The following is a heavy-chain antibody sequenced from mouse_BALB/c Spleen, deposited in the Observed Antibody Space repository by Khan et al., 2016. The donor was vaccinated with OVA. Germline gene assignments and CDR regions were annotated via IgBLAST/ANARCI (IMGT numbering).Heavy chain of an antibody. CDR2: INTYTGEP. V-gene: IGHV9-3-1*01. CDR1: GFTFTNYG. D-gene: IGHD2-14*01. J-gene: IGHJ4*01. CDR3: ARGRYDGTMNC. Sequence: QIQLVQSGPELKKPGETVQISCKASGFTFTNYGMNWVKQAPGKGLKWMGWINTYTGEPTFADDFKGRFTFSSETSASTAYLQINSLTNEDTATYFCARGRYDGTMNCWGQGTSVTVSS.